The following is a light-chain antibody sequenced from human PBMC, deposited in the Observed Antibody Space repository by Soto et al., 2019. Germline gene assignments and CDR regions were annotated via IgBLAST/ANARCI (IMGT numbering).Light chain of an antibody. V-gene: IGKV3-20*01. Sequence: DIVLTQSPGTLSLSPGERATLSCTASQSVRSNFLAWYRQRTGQAPRLLIYGASSRAAGTPDRFSGSGSGTDFTLTISRLEPEDFAVFYCQQYGHSPLTFGGGTKVEIK. CDR2: GAS. CDR3: QQYGHSPLT. J-gene: IGKJ4*01. CDR1: QSVRSNF.